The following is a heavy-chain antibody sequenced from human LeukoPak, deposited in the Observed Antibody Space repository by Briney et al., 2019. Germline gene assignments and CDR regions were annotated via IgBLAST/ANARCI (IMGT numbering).Heavy chain of an antibody. CDR2: IYHSGST. D-gene: IGHD5-18*01. J-gene: IGHJ6*02. CDR3: AKILGGYSYGYYYYGMDV. V-gene: IGHV4-38-2*02. CDR1: GYSINSGYY. Sequence: SETLSLTCTVSGYSINSGYYWGWIRQPPGKGLEWIGSIYHSGSTYYNPSLKSRVTISVDTSKNQFSLKLSSVTAADTAVYYCAKILGGYSYGYYYYGMDVWGQGTTVTVSS.